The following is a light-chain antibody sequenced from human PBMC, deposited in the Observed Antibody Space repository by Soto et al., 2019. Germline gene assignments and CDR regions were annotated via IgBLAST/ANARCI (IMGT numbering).Light chain of an antibody. CDR2: DAS. V-gene: IGKV3-11*01. CDR3: QQRSNWFSIT. CDR1: QSVSSY. Sequence: EIVLTQSPATLSLSPGERATLSCRASQSVSSYLAWYQQKPGQAPRLLIYDASNRATGIPVRFSGSGSGTDFTLTISSLEPEDFAVYYCQQRSNWFSITFGQGTRLEIK. J-gene: IGKJ5*01.